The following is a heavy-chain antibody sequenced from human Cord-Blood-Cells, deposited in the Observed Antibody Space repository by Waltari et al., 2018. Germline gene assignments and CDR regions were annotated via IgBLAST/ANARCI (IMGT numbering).Heavy chain of an antibody. CDR2: IYYSGST. CDR1: GGSTSSGGYY. Sequence: QVQLQESGPGLVKPSQTLSLTCTVSGGSTSSGGYYWSWIRQHPGKGLEWIGYIYYSGSTYYNPALKSRVTMSVDTSKNHFSLKLSSVTAADTAVHYCARGLRGSSPECQFDYWGQGTLVTVSS. J-gene: IGHJ4*02. V-gene: IGHV4-31*03. CDR3: ARGLRGSSPECQFDY. D-gene: IGHD6-13*01.